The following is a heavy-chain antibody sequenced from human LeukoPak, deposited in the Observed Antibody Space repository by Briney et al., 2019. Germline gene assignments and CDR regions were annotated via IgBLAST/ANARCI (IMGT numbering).Heavy chain of an antibody. D-gene: IGHD2-2*01. Sequence: KPSETLSLTCTVSGGSISSSSYYWGWIRQPPWKGLEWIGSIYYSGSTYYNPSLKSRVTISVDTSKNQFSLKLSSVTAADTAVYYCARHRVVVVPAVDDAFDIWGQGTMVTVSS. CDR1: GGSISSSSYY. CDR3: ARHRVVVVPAVDDAFDI. V-gene: IGHV4-39*01. J-gene: IGHJ3*02. CDR2: IYYSGST.